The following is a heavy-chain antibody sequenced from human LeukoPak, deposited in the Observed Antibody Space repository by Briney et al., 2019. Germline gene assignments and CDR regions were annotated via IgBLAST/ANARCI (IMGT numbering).Heavy chain of an antibody. D-gene: IGHD5-12*01. CDR1: GFTFSSYE. Sequence: GGSLRLSCAASGFTFSSYEMNWVRQAPGKGLEWVSYISSSGSTIYYADSVKGRFAISRDNAKNSLYLQMNSLRAEDTAVYYCARGYDYVGWFDPWGQGTLVTVPS. J-gene: IGHJ5*02. V-gene: IGHV3-48*03. CDR2: ISSSGSTI. CDR3: ARGYDYVGWFDP.